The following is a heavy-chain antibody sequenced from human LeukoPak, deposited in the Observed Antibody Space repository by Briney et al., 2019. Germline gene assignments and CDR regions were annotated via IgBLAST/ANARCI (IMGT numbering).Heavy chain of an antibody. J-gene: IGHJ3*02. Sequence: PGGSLRLSCAASGFTVSSNHMSWVRQAPGKGLEWVSFIYSGGSTYYADSVKGRFTTSRDNSQNTLYLQMNSLRAEDTAVYYCARDSRAYGGSYYFLGAFDIWGQGTMVTVSS. CDR1: GFTVSSNH. CDR3: ARDSRAYGGSYYFLGAFDI. V-gene: IGHV3-53*01. D-gene: IGHD1-26*01. CDR2: IYSGGST.